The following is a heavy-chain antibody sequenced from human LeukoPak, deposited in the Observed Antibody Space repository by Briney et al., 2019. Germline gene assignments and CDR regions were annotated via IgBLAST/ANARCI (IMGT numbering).Heavy chain of an antibody. CDR1: GYTFTSYA. D-gene: IGHD6-13*01. CDR3: AGGKRAAAAGTGTYYYYGMDV. Sequence: GASVKVSCKASGYTFTSYAMHWVRQAPGQRLEWMGWINAGNGNTKYSQKFQGRVTITRDTSASTAYMELSSLRSEDTAVYYCAGGKRAAAAGTGTYYYYGMDVWGKGTTVTVSS. CDR2: INAGNGNT. J-gene: IGHJ6*04. V-gene: IGHV1-3*01.